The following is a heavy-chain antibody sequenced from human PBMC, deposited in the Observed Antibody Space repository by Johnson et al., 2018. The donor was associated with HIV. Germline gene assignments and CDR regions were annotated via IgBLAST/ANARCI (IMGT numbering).Heavy chain of an antibody. Sequence: QVQLVESGGGLVKPGGSLRLSCAVSGFTFSNYAIHWVRQAPGQGLEWVSYISSSGGTTHNADSVKGRFIISRDNSKSTLYLQMNSLRAEDTAVYYCARAYTYGAFDIWGPGTMVTVS. J-gene: IGHJ3*02. CDR3: ARAYTYGAFDI. D-gene: IGHD5-18*01. CDR2: ISSSGGTT. CDR1: GFTFSNYA. V-gene: IGHV3-64*04.